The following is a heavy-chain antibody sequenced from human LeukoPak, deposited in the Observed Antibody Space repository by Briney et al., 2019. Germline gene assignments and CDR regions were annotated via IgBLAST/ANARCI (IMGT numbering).Heavy chain of an antibody. CDR3: AKTGDYFDSTDYYRPDAFDI. D-gene: IGHD3-22*01. CDR1: GVTFRIYV. CDR2: ISGSGSMT. J-gene: IGHJ3*02. V-gene: IGHV3-23*01. Sequence: GGSLRLSCAGSGVTFRIYVMTWVRQAPGKGLGWVSAISGSGSMTYYADSVKGRFTISRDKSNNTLYLQMNSLRAEDTALYYCAKTGDYFDSTDYYRPDAFDIWGQGTMVTVSS.